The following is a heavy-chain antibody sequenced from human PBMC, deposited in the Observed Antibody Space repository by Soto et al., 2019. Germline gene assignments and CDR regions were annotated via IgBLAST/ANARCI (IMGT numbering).Heavy chain of an antibody. CDR3: ARRERAAGTDWWFDP. D-gene: IGHD6-13*01. V-gene: IGHV4-39*01. CDR1: GGSISSSSFH. Sequence: QLQLQESGPGLVKPSETLSLTCTVSGGSISSSSFHWGWIRQPPGKGLEWIGSIYYSGSTYYSPSLKSRVTISVDTSKNQFALKLSSVTAADSAVYYCARRERAAGTDWWFDPWGQGTLVTVSS. J-gene: IGHJ5*02. CDR2: IYYSGST.